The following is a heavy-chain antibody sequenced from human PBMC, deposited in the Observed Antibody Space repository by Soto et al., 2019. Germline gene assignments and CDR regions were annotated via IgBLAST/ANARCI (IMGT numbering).Heavy chain of an antibody. V-gene: IGHV1-69*01. D-gene: IGHD2-15*01. CDR3: GGEPPSTPPQGGRRLVGCSAP. J-gene: IGHJ5*02. CDR1: GGTFSSYA. CDR2: IIPIFGTA. Sequence: QVQLVQSGAEVKKPGSSVKVSCKASGGTFSSYAISWVRQAPGQGLEWMGGIIPIFGTANYAQKFQGRVTIPGDEPRSTANLDLRSLSSGTRAFYYGGGEPPSTPPQGGRRLVGCSAPWGQGPWSP.